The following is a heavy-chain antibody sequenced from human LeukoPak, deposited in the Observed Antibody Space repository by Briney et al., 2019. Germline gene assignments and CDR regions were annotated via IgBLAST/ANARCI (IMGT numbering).Heavy chain of an antibody. D-gene: IGHD3-10*01. CDR1: AFPSSTYS. Sequence: GGSLRPSCAASAFPSSTYSMNWVRQAPGKGLEWVSSISRGSSRRHYADSVKGRFTISRDNAKNSLYLQMNSLRAEDTAVYYCAADAEFDITASFDFWGQGTLVTVSS. CDR3: AADAEFDITASFDF. J-gene: IGHJ4*02. V-gene: IGHV3-21*01. CDR2: ISRGSSRR.